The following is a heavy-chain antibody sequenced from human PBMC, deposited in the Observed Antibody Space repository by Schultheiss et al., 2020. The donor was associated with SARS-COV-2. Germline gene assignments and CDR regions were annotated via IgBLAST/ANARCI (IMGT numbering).Heavy chain of an antibody. CDR2: ISGTGGST. J-gene: IGHJ4*02. Sequence: GGSLRLSCAASGFTFSSHAMSWVRQAPGKGLEWVSAISGTGGSTYYADSVKGRFTISRDNSKNTLYLQMNSLRAEDTAVYYCAKDKNYYDSSGPADYWGQGTLVTVSS. D-gene: IGHD3-22*01. CDR3: AKDKNYYDSSGPADY. CDR1: GFTFSSHA. V-gene: IGHV3-23*01.